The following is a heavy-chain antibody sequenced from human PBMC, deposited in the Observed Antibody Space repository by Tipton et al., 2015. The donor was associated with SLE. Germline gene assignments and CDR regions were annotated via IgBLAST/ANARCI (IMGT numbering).Heavy chain of an antibody. D-gene: IGHD3-10*01. CDR2: ISGSGGST. Sequence: SLRLSCAASGFTFSSYAMSWVRQAPGKGLEWVSAISGSGGSTYYADSVKGRFTISRDNSKNTLYLQMNSLRAEDTAVYYCAKEPAGVWFGELLYSHIWGQGTMVTVSS. CDR1: GFTFSSYA. V-gene: IGHV3-23*01. J-gene: IGHJ3*02. CDR3: AKEPAGVWFGELLYSHI.